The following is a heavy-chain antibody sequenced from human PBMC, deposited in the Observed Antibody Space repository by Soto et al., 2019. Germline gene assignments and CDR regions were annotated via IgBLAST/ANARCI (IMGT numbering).Heavy chain of an antibody. CDR1: GFTFSSYW. D-gene: IGHD5-18*01. V-gene: IGHV3-74*01. Sequence: GGSLRLSCAASGFTFSSYWMHWVRQAPGKGLVWVSRINSDGSSTSYADSVKGRFTISRDNAKNTLYLQMNSLRAEDTAVYYCARVIHTYYYYYGMDVWGQGTTVTVSS. J-gene: IGHJ6*02. CDR3: ARVIHTYYYYYGMDV. CDR2: INSDGSST.